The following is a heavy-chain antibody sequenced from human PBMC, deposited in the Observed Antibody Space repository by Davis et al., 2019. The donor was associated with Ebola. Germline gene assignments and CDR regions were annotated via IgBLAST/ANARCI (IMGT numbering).Heavy chain of an antibody. CDR3: ARPYDSSGYCDY. V-gene: IGHV3-33*01. D-gene: IGHD3-22*01. CDR2: IWYDGSNK. CDR1: GFTFSSYG. J-gene: IGHJ4*02. Sequence: PGGSLRLSCAASGFTFSSYGMHWVRQAPGKGLEWVAVIWYDGSNKYYADSVKGRFTISRDNSKNTLYLQMNSPRAEDTAVYYCARPYDSSGYCDYWGQGTLVTVSS.